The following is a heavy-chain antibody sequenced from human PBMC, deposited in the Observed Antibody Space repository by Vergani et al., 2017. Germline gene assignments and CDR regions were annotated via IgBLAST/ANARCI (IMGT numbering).Heavy chain of an antibody. CDR2: IFPSGNS. V-gene: IGHV4-30-2*01. CDR3: ARASLRALVGYYYYMDV. CDR1: GDSITNGGFS. J-gene: IGHJ6*03. Sequence: QLQLQESGSGLVKPSQTLSLTCAVSGDSITNGGFSWNWVRQHPGKGPEWIGYIFPSGNSDYNPSLKNRVFIALDKSKNQFSLWVNSVTAADTAVYFCARASLRALVGYYYYMDVWGKGKTVVVSS. D-gene: IGHD3-16*02.